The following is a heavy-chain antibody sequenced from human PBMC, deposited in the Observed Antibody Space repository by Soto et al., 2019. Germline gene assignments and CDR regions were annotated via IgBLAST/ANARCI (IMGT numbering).Heavy chain of an antibody. Sequence: PSETLSLTCTVSGGSISSYYWSWIRQPPGKGLEWIGYIYYSGSTNYNPSLKSRVTISVDKSKNQFSLKLSSVTAADTAVYSCARTPGDGYTGYYFDYWGQGTLVTVSS. D-gene: IGHD5-18*01. CDR1: GGSISSYY. V-gene: IGHV4-59*12. CDR3: ARTPGDGYTGYYFDY. J-gene: IGHJ4*02. CDR2: IYYSGST.